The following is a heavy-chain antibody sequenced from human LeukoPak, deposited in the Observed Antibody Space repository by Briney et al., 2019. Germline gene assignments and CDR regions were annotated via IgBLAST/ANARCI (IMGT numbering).Heavy chain of an antibody. V-gene: IGHV3-30*03. J-gene: IGHJ4*02. CDR1: GFTFSSYG. CDR2: LSYDVSNE. D-gene: IGHD1-26*01. CDR3: ARDLTGSYTFDY. Sequence: GGSLRLSCAASGFTFSSYGMHWVRQAPGKGLEWVALLSYDVSNEGYADSVKGRFSISRDNSKNTLYLQMDSLRAEDTAVYYCARDLTGSYTFDYWGQGTLVTVSS.